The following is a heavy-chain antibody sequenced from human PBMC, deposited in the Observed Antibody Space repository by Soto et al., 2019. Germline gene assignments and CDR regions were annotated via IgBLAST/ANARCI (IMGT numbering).Heavy chain of an antibody. CDR1: GGSFSGYY. D-gene: IGHD3-10*01. J-gene: IGHJ5*02. CDR3: ARGRGAFFVLWCGELSSNWFDP. V-gene: IGHV4-34*01. CDR2: INHSGST. Sequence: QVQLQQWGAGLLKPSETLSLTCAVYGGSFSGYYWSWIRQPPGKGLEWIGEINHSGSTNYNPSLKSRVTISVDTSKNQFSLKLSSVTAADTAVYYCARGRGAFFVLWCGELSSNWFDPWGQGTLVTVSS.